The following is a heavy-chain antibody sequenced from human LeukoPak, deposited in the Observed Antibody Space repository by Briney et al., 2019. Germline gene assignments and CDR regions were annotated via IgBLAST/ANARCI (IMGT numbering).Heavy chain of an antibody. D-gene: IGHD3-10*01. CDR1: GGTFRNYA. Sequence: GASVKVSCKASGGTFRNYAVSWVRQAPGQGLEWMGGIILIFGTTNYAQKFQGRVRITTDESTSTAYMELSTLRSEDTAVYYCARHGYFGSGSPTYYYHMDVWGKGTTVTVSS. V-gene: IGHV1-69*05. CDR2: IILIFGTT. CDR3: ARHGYFGSGSPTYYYHMDV. J-gene: IGHJ6*03.